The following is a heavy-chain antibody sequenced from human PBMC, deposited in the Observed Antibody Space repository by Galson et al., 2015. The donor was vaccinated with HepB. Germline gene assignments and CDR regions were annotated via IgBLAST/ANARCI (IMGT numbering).Heavy chain of an antibody. CDR1: GYSFTSYW. CDR3: ARQELLLWFGELSPYFDY. D-gene: IGHD3-10*01. Sequence: QSGAEVKKPGESLKISCKGSGYSFTSYWIGWVRQMPGKGLEWMGIIYPGDSDTRYSPSFQGQVTISADKSISTAYLQWSSLKASDTAMYYCARQELLLWFGELSPYFDYWGQGTLVTVSS. J-gene: IGHJ4*02. V-gene: IGHV5-51*01. CDR2: IYPGDSDT.